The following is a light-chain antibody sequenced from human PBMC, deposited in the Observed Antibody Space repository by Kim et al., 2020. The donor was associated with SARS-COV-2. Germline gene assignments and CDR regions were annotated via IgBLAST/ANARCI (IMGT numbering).Light chain of an antibody. CDR3: QQRSNWWT. Sequence: PGERATLSCRASQSVSSYLAWYQQKPGQAPRLLIYDASNRATGIPARFSGSGSGTDFTLTISSLEPEDFAVYYCQQRSNWWTFGQGTKVDIK. V-gene: IGKV3-11*01. J-gene: IGKJ1*01. CDR1: QSVSSY. CDR2: DAS.